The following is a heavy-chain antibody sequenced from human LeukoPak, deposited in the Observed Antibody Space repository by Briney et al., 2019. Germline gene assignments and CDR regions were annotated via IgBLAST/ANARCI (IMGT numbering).Heavy chain of an antibody. CDR3: ARESDGSGSSFDY. D-gene: IGHD3-10*01. CDR2: IYSGGST. J-gene: IGHJ4*02. V-gene: IGHV3-53*01. Sequence: GGSLRLSCAASGFTFSSYAMSWVRQAPGKGLEWVSVIYSGGSTYYADSVKGRFTISRDNSKNTLYLQMNSLRAEDTAVYYCARESDGSGSSFDYWGQGTLVTVSS. CDR1: GFTFSSYA.